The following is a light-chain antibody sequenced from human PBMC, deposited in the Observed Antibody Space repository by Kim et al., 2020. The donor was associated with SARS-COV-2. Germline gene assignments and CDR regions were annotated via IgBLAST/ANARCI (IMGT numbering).Light chain of an antibody. J-gene: IGKJ4*01. CDR1: RDISNN. V-gene: IGKV1-33*01. CDR3: QQFDNLSLT. CDR2: DAS. Sequence: ASVGDRVTITCQASRDISNNLNWYQQKPGKAPKVLIYDASNVHTGVSSRFSGSRSGTDFTFTITSLQPEDVATYYCQQFDNLSLTFGGGTKVDIK.